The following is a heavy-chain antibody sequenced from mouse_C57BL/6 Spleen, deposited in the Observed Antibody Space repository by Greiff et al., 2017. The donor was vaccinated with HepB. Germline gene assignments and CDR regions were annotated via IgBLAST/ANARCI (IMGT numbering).Heavy chain of an antibody. CDR1: GYTFTSYW. CDR3: ARRMRGGRYFDV. V-gene: IGHV1-69*01. Sequence: QVQLQQSGAELVMPGASVKLSCKASGYTFTSYWMHWVKQRPGQGLEWIGEIDPSDSYTNYNQKFKGKSTLTVDKSSSTAYMQLSSLTSEDSAVYDCARRMRGGRYFDVWGKGTTVTVSS. CDR2: IDPSDSYT. J-gene: IGHJ1*03.